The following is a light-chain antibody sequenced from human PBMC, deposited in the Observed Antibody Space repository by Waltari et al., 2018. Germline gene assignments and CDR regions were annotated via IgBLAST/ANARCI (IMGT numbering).Light chain of an antibody. J-gene: IGLJ3*02. Sequence: YQQKADQAPVLVIYKDQERPSGNPERYSGSSSGTTGTLTSSGVQAEEEADYYCQSSDTSGSYAVFGGGTRLTVV. CDR3: QSSDTSGSYAV. CDR2: KDQ. V-gene: IGLV3-25*01.